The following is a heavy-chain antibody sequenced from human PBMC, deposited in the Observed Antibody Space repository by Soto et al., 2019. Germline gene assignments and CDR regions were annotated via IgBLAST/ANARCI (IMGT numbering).Heavy chain of an antibody. CDR3: AREDTIFGYYNWFDP. J-gene: IGHJ5*02. D-gene: IGHD3-3*01. CDR2: IYYSGST. CDR1: GGSISSYY. V-gene: IGHV4-59*01. Sequence: SETLSLTCTVSGGSISSYYWSWIRQPPGKGLEWIGYIYYSGSTNYNPSLKSRVTISVDTSKNQFSLKLSSVTAADTAVYYCAREDTIFGYYNWFDPWGQGTLVTVSS.